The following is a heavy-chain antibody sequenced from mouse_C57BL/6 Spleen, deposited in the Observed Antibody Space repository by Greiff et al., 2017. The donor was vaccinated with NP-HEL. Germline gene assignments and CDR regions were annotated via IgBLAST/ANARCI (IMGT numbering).Heavy chain of an antibody. CDR3: AYYSNGAMDY. CDR1: GYTFTSYG. V-gene: IGHV1-81*01. J-gene: IGHJ4*01. D-gene: IGHD2-5*01. CDR2: IYPRSGNT. Sequence: QVQLKQSGAELARPGASVKLSCKASGYTFTSYGISWVKQRTGQGLEWIGEIYPRSGNTYYNEKFKGKATLTADKSSSTAYMELRSLTSEDSAVYFCAYYSNGAMDYWGQGTSVTVSS.